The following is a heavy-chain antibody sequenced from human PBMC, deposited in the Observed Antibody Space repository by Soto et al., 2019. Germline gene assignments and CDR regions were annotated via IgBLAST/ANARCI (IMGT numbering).Heavy chain of an antibody. J-gene: IGHJ3*02. CDR1: GFTFSSFW. CDR3: ARGGLRGTFDI. Sequence: EVQLVESGGGLVQPGGSLRLSCVASGFTFSSFWMTWVRQAPGKGLEWVAHIQQAESEKYYVNSVKGRFTISRDNAKNSLYLQMNSLRVEDTAVYYCARGGLRGTFDIWGQGTMVTVSS. CDR2: IQQAESEK. V-gene: IGHV3-7*04. D-gene: IGHD3-16*01.